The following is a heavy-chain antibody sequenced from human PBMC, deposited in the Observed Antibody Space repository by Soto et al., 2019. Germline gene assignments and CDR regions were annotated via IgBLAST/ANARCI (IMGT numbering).Heavy chain of an antibody. V-gene: IGHV3-74*01. J-gene: IGHJ4*02. Sequence: EVQLVESGGGLVQPGGSLRLSCEASGFTISSYWMHWVRHAPGKGLVWVSCINPDGSSTSYAASVKGRFTFSRDNAKNTLYLQMNSLRDEDTAVYYCARDSYDRSDSSGIYYGYDYWGQGTLVTVAS. CDR3: ARDSYDRSDSSGIYYGYDY. CDR1: GFTISSYW. CDR2: INPDGSST. D-gene: IGHD3-22*01.